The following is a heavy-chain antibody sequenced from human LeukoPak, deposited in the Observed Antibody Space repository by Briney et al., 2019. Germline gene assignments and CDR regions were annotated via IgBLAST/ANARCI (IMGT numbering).Heavy chain of an antibody. CDR2: IYPGDSDT. CDR1: GYSFTSYW. V-gene: IGHV5-51*01. CDR3: ARLWRGGNQQLVLGY. D-gene: IGHD6-13*01. Sequence: GESLKISCKGSGYSFTSYWIGWVRQMPGKGLEWMGIIYPGDSDTRYSPSFQGQVTISADKSISTAYLQWSSLKASDTAMYNCARLWRGGNQQLVLGYWGQGTLVTVSS. J-gene: IGHJ4*02.